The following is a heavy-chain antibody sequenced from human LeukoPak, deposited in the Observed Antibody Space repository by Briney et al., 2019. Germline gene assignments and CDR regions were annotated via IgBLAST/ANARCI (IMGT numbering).Heavy chain of an antibody. CDR1: GFTFSSYW. D-gene: IGHD2-15*01. Sequence: PGGSLRLSCAASGFTFSSYWMTWVRQAPGKGLEWVANIKQDGSEEYYVDSVKGRFTISGDNAKMSLYLQMNSLRAEDTAVYYCARDGCSGEGGCAFDIWGQGTMVTVSS. V-gene: IGHV3-7*01. CDR3: ARDGCSGEGGCAFDI. CDR2: IKQDGSEE. J-gene: IGHJ3*02.